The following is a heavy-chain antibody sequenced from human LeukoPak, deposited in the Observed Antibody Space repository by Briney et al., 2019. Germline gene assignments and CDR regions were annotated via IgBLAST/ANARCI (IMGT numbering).Heavy chain of an antibody. Sequence: QSGGSLRLSCAGSGFSFSSYGMHWVRQAPGKGLEWMAFIRSDGSNKYYADSVKGRSTISRDNSKNTLYLQMNSLRAEDTAVYYCAKAPPGGMTTVTTVRYWGQGTLVTVSS. D-gene: IGHD4-17*01. V-gene: IGHV3-30*02. J-gene: IGHJ4*02. CDR3: AKAPPGGMTTVTTVRY. CDR1: GFSFSSYG. CDR2: IRSDGSNK.